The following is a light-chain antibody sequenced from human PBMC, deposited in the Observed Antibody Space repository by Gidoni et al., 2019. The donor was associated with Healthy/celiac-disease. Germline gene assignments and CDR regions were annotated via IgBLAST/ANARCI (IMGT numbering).Light chain of an antibody. Sequence: QSVLTQPPSVSGAPGQRVTISCTGSSPNIGAGYVVHWYQQLPGTAPKLLIYGNSNRPSGVPDRFSGSKSGTSASLAITGLQAEDEADYYCQSYDSSLRVVFGGGTKLTVL. J-gene: IGLJ2*01. CDR2: GNS. V-gene: IGLV1-40*01. CDR3: QSYDSSLRVV. CDR1: SPNIGAGYV.